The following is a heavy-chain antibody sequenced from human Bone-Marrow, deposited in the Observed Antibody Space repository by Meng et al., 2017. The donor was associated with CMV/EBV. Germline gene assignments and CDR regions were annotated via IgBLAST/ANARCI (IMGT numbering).Heavy chain of an antibody. D-gene: IGHD1-14*01. CDR2: IDYSAYT. V-gene: IGHV4-61*01. CDR1: GGSISSSSYY. J-gene: IGHJ6*01. Sequence: SETLSLTCTVSGGSISSSSYYWSWIRQSPGRGLEWIGYIDYSAYTNYNPSLESRVTISVDTAKNQFSLKLSSVTAADTAVYYCARRNPYYYYGLDVWGQGTTVTVSS. CDR3: ARRNPYYYYGLDV.